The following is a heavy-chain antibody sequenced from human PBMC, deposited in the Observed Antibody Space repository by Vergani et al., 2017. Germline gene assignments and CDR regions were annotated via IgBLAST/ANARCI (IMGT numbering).Heavy chain of an antibody. Sequence: QVKLQESGPGLVKPSETLSLTCTVPGASVISYYWSWIRQPPGKGLEWMGYVSFRGDTLYDPSVKGRMTISLNTSSNQFSLYLTSVTAADTAVYYCARSRIYYGAGSPDYWGQGTLVTVSS. J-gene: IGHJ4*02. CDR1: GASVISYY. V-gene: IGHV4-59*02. CDR3: ARSRIYYGAGSPDY. D-gene: IGHD3-10*01. CDR2: VSFRGDT.